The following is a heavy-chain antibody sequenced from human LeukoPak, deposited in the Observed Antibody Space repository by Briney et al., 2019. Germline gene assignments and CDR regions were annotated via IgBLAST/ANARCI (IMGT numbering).Heavy chain of an antibody. V-gene: IGHV3-30*18. Sequence: GGSLRLSCAASGFTFSSYGMHWVRQAPGKGLEWVAVISYDGSNKYYADSVKGRFTISRDNSKNTLYLQMNSLRAEDTAVYYCAKVAVAHWYFDLWGRGTLVTVSS. D-gene: IGHD4-23*01. J-gene: IGHJ2*01. CDR2: ISYDGSNK. CDR1: GFTFSSYG. CDR3: AKVAVAHWYFDL.